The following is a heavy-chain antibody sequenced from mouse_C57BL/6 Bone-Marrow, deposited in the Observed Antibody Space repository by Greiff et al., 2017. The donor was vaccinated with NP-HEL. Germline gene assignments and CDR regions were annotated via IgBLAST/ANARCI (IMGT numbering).Heavy chain of an antibody. D-gene: IGHD4-1*02. CDR2: IDPSDSYT. J-gene: IGHJ2*01. CDR1: GYTFTSYW. Sequence: QVQLKQPGAELVMPGASVKLSCKASGYTFTSYWMHWVKQRPGQGLEWIGEIDPSDSYTNYNQKFKGKSTLTVDKSSSTAYMQPSSLTSEDSAVYYCARSLQLGENYWGQGTTLTVSS. V-gene: IGHV1-69*01. CDR3: ARSLQLGENY.